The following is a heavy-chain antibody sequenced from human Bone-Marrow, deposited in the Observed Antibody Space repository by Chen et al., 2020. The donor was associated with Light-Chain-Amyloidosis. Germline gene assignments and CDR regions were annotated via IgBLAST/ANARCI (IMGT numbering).Heavy chain of an antibody. CDR3: ARRRDGYNFDY. Sequence: VQLEQSGPEVKKPGESLKISCKGPGYTFPNYWIGWVRQMPGKGLEWMGVIYPDDSDARYSPSFEGQVTISADKSITTAYLQWRSLKASDTDMYYCARRRDGYNFDYWGQGTLVTVSS. CDR2: IYPDDSDA. D-gene: IGHD5-12*01. CDR1: GYTFPNYW. V-gene: IGHV5-51*01. J-gene: IGHJ4*02.